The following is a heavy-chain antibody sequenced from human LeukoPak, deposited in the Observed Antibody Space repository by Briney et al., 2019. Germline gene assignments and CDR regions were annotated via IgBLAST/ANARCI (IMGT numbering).Heavy chain of an antibody. CDR3: AREDGYNPRTFDY. Sequence: ASVKVSCKASGYTFTSYGISWVRQAPGQRLQWMGWISAYNGKTNYAQKLQGRVTMTTDTSTSTAYMELRRLRSDDTAVYYCAREDGYNPRTFDYWGQGILVTVSS. J-gene: IGHJ4*02. CDR2: ISAYNGKT. D-gene: IGHD5-24*01. CDR1: GYTFTSYG. V-gene: IGHV1-18*01.